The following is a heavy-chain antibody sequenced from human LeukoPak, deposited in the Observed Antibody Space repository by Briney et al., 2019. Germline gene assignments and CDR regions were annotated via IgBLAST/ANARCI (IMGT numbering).Heavy chain of an antibody. D-gene: IGHD6-13*01. CDR2: IQYDGSNK. CDR1: GFTFSNYD. CDR3: AKVSGVGSSWSPFDY. J-gene: IGHJ4*02. Sequence: PGGSLRLSCTASGFTFSNYDIHWVRQAPGKGLEWVAFIQYDGSNKYYADSVKGRFTFSRDNFKNTLYLLMNSLRAEDTAVYYCAKVSGVGSSWSPFDYWGQGTLVTVSS. V-gene: IGHV3-30*02.